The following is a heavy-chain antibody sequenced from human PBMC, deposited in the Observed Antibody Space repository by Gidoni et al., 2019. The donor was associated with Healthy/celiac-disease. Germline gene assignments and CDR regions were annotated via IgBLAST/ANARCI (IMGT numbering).Heavy chain of an antibody. D-gene: IGHD4-17*01. CDR2: MSSSGSTI. CDR3: ARDGDYPILDY. J-gene: IGHJ4*02. V-gene: IGHV3-48*03. Sequence: EVQLVESGGGLVQPGGSLRLSCASSGFTFSSYEMNWVRQAPGKGLAWVSYMSSSGSTIYYADSVKGRFTISRDNAKNSLYLQMNSLRAEDTAVYYCARDGDYPILDYWGQGTLVTVSS. CDR1: GFTFSSYE.